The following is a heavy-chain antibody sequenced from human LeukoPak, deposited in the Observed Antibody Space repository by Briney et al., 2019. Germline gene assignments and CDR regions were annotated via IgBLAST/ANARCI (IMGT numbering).Heavy chain of an antibody. CDR3: AKFGIVATKGMLPDY. Sequence: GGSLRLSCAASGFTFSSYAMSWVRQAPGKGLEWVSAISGSGGSTYYADSVKGRFTISRDNSKNTLYLQMNRLRAEDTAVYYCAKFGIVATKGMLPDYWGQGTLVTLSS. D-gene: IGHD5-12*01. CDR2: ISGSGGST. V-gene: IGHV3-23*01. J-gene: IGHJ4*02. CDR1: GFTFSSYA.